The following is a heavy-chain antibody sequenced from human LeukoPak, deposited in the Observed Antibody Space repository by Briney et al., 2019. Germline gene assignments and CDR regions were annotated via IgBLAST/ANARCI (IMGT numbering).Heavy chain of an antibody. D-gene: IGHD3-3*01. Sequence: SETLSLTCTVSSYSISRGYYWGWVRQSPGKGLEWIGNIYHTGSTSYNPSLESRVTISLDLSKNQFSLRLSSVTAADTALYYCVREGPIRFLEQIDYWGQGTLVTVSS. V-gene: IGHV4-38-2*02. CDR3: VREGPIRFLEQIDY. CDR2: IYHTGST. J-gene: IGHJ4*02. CDR1: SYSISRGYY.